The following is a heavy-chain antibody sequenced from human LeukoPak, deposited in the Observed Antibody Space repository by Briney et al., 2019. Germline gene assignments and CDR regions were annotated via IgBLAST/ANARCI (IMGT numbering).Heavy chain of an antibody. CDR3: AKDREYSGTYRPGPTRYYYGMDV. Sequence: PGGSVRLSCGPSVYTYNRYDMRWPPHARGEGVECVSDISGTGGNTYYTDSVKGRFTISRDNSKNTLYLQMNSLSAEDTAVFYCAKDREYSGTYRPGPTRYYYGMDVWGQGTTVTVS. CDR2: ISGTGGNT. J-gene: IGHJ6*02. CDR1: VYTYNRYD. D-gene: IGHD1-26*01. V-gene: IGHV3-23*01.